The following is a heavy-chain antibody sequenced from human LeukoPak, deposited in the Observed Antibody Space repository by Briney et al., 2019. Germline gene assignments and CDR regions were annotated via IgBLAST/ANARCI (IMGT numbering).Heavy chain of an antibody. D-gene: IGHD3-10*01. CDR1: GYTFTSYA. J-gene: IGHJ3*02. Sequence: ASVKVSCKASGYTFTSYAMNWVRQAPGQGLEWMGWINTNTGNPTYAQGFTGRFVSSLDTSVSTAYLQISSLKAEDTAVYYCARGRDKTLLWFGEPPHAFDIWGQGTMVTVSS. V-gene: IGHV7-4-1*02. CDR2: INTNTGNP. CDR3: ARGRDKTLLWFGEPPHAFDI.